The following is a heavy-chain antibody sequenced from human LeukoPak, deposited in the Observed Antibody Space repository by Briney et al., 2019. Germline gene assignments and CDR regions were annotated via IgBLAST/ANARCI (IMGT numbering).Heavy chain of an antibody. J-gene: IGHJ4*02. CDR3: ARDGYNWDPKNYYFDY. CDR1: GDSVSSNSDA. V-gene: IGHV6-1*01. CDR2: TYYRSKWYN. Sequence: SQTLSLTCAISGDSVSSNSDAWNWIRQSPSRGLEWLGRTYYRSKWYNDYAVSVKSRITINPDTSKNQFSLQLNSVTPEDTAVYYCARDGYNWDPKNYYFDYWGQGTLVTVSS. D-gene: IGHD5-24*01.